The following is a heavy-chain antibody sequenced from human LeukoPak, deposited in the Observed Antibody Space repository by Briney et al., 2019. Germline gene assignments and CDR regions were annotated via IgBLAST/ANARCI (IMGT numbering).Heavy chain of an antibody. V-gene: IGHV3-21*01. D-gene: IGHD6-19*01. CDR3: ARDQGLPVVAGRFGY. CDR2: ISSSNSYI. Sequence: PGGSLRLSCAASGFTFSSYSMNWVRQAPGKGLEWVSSISSSNSYIYNADSVKGRFTISRDNAKNSLYLQMNSPRAEDTAVYYCARDQGLPVVAGRFGYWGQGTLVTVSS. CDR1: GFTFSSYS. J-gene: IGHJ4*02.